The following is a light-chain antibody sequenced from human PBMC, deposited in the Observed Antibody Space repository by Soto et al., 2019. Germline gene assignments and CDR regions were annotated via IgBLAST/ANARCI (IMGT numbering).Light chain of an antibody. V-gene: IGKV3-15*01. CDR1: QSVSSK. Sequence: EIVMTQSPATLSLSPGERATLSCRASQSVSSKLAWYQQKPGQAPRLLIYGASIRATDVPARFSGSGSGTEFTLTISRLQSEDFAVFYCQQYSNWPYTFGQGTKVDI. CDR2: GAS. J-gene: IGKJ2*01. CDR3: QQYSNWPYT.